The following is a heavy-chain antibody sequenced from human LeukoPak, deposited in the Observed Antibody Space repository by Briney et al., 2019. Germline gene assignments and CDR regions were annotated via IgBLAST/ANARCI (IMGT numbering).Heavy chain of an antibody. CDR3: ARDFRAYSSSLNYYYYYTDV. CDR1: GFTFSSYS. V-gene: IGHV3-21*01. CDR2: ISSSSSYI. Sequence: PGGSLRLSCAASGFTFSSYSMNWVRQAPGKGLEWVSSISSSSSYIYYADSVKGRFTISRDNAKNSLYLQMNSLRAEDTAVYYCARDFRAYSSSLNYYYYYTDVWGKGTTVTVSS. D-gene: IGHD6-6*01. J-gene: IGHJ6*03.